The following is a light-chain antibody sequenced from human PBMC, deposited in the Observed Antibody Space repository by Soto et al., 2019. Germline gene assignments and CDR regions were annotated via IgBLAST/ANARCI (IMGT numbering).Light chain of an antibody. Sequence: EIVMTQSPVTLSVSPGESATLSCRASQSVRYSLAWYQQKPGQAPRLLIYHASNRATGVPARFSGGGAETEFTLTISSLPSEDFAVYFCQQYGDWPRTFGQGTTVEV. V-gene: IGKV3-15*01. CDR3: QQYGDWPRT. CDR1: QSVRYS. CDR2: HAS. J-gene: IGKJ1*01.